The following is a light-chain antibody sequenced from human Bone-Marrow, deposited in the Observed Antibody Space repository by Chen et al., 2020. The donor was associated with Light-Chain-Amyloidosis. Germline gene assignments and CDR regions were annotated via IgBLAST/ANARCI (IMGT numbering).Light chain of an antibody. CDR3: MQALQTPRT. Sequence: DIVMTQSPLSLPVTPGEPASISCRSSQSLLHSNGYNYLDWYLQKPGQSPQLLIYLGSNRDSGVPDRFSGSGSGTDFTLKISRVEAEDVGVYYCMQALQTPRTFGKGTKVEIK. CDR1: QSLLHSNGYNY. J-gene: IGKJ1*01. CDR2: LGS. V-gene: IGKV2-28*01.